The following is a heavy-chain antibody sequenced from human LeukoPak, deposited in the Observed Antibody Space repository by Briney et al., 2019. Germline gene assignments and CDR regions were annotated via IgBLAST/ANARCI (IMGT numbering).Heavy chain of an antibody. CDR3: ARGQLGFNWFDP. J-gene: IGHJ5*02. CDR1: GGSISSGDYY. D-gene: IGHD1-1*01. V-gene: IGHV4-30-4*01. CDR2: IYYSGST. Sequence: PSQTLSLTCTVSGGSISSGDYYWSWIRQPPGKGLEWIGYIYYSGSTYYNPSLKSRVTISVDTSKNQFSLKLSSVTAADTAVYYCARGQLGFNWFDPWGQGTLVTVSS.